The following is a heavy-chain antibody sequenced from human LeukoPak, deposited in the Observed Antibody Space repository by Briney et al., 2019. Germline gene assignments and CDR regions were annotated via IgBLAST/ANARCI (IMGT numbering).Heavy chain of an antibody. CDR1: GGSFSGYY. J-gene: IGHJ4*02. Sequence: SETLSLTCAVYGGSFSGYYWSWIRQPPGKGLEWIGEINHSGSTNYNPSLKSRVTISVDTSKNQFSLKLSSVTAADMAVYYCARGTPDFDYWGQGTLVTVSS. V-gene: IGHV4-34*01. CDR3: ARGTPDFDY. CDR2: INHSGST.